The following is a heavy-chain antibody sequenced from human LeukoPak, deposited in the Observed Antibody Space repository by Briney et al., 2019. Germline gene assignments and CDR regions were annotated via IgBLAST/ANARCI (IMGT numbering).Heavy chain of an antibody. CDR1: GFTFTRSA. CDR2: IQYDGDNK. V-gene: IGHV3-30*02. Sequence: PGGSLRLSCVASGFTFTRSAMHWVRQAPGKGLEWVAFIQYDGDNKYYADSVKGRFTISRDDSQNTLYLQMNSLTVEDTAVYYCAKRWDSTWSYFDLWGQGTPVTVSS. CDR3: AKRWDSTWSYFDL. D-gene: IGHD1-26*01. J-gene: IGHJ4*02.